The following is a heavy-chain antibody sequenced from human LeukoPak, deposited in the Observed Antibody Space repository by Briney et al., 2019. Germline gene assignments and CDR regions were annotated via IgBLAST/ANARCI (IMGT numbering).Heavy chain of an antibody. V-gene: IGHV4-30-4*01. CDR1: GGSISSGDYY. CDR3: VRDSFSELGIFYYYYGMDV. Sequence: PSETLSLTCTVSGGSISSGDYYWSWIRQPPGKGLEWIGYIYYSGSTYYNPSLKSRVTISVDTSKNQFSLKLSSVTAADTAVYYCVRDSFSELGIFYYYYGMDVWGKGTTVTVSS. J-gene: IGHJ6*04. D-gene: IGHD7-27*01. CDR2: IYYSGST.